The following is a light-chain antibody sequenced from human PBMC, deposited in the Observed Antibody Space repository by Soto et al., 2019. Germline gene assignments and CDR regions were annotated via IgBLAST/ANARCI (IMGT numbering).Light chain of an antibody. J-gene: IGLJ3*02. CDR2: LNSDGSH. V-gene: IGLV4-69*01. CDR3: QTWGNGIKV. Sequence: QLVLTQSPSASASLGASVKLTCTLSSGHSSYAIAWHQQQPEKGPRYLMKLNSDGSHSKGDGIPDRFSGSSSGAERYLTISSLQSEDEADYYCQTWGNGIKVFVGGTKVTVL. CDR1: SGHSSYA.